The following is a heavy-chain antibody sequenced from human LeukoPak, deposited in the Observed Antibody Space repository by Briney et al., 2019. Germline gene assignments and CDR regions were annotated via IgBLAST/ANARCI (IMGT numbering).Heavy chain of an antibody. Sequence: ASVKVSCKASVYTFTGYYVHWVRQAPGQGLEWMGWINPDSGGTNYAQKFQGRVTMTRDTSISTAYMELNSLRSDDTAVYYCAKDRGGGSSSGYYYFDYWGQGTLVTVSS. V-gene: IGHV1-2*02. D-gene: IGHD3-22*01. CDR3: AKDRGGGSSSGYYYFDY. J-gene: IGHJ4*02. CDR1: VYTFTGYY. CDR2: INPDSGGT.